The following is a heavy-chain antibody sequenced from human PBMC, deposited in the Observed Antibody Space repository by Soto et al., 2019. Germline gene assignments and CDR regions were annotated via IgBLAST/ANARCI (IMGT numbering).Heavy chain of an antibody. CDR2: IWYDGSRK. D-gene: IGHD2-8*02. CDR1: GFTFSNYG. V-gene: IGHV3-33*01. J-gene: IGHJ5*02. Sequence: QVQLVESGGGVVQPGRSLTVSCAASGFTFSNYGMHWVRQAPDKGLEWVAVIWYDGSRKYYADSVKGRFTISRDDSKKTRYLEMNSLRVDDTAVYYCVREDSFGDRTAPWGQGTLVTVSS. CDR3: VREDSFGDRTAP.